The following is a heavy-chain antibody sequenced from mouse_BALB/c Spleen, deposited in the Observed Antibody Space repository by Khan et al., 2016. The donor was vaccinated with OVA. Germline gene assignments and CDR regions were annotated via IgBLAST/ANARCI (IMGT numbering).Heavy chain of an antibody. Sequence: EVELVESGGGLVKPGGSLKLSCAASGFTFSSYGMSWVRQTPENRLEWVATISSGGTYTYYPDSVKGRFTISRDIAKNTLYLQMSSLTSEDPAMFYCARPRVTAEVATSYWFFDVWGEGTPVTVST. J-gene: IGHJ1*01. D-gene: IGHD1-1*01. CDR2: ISSGGTYT. CDR3: ARPRVTAEVATSYWFFDV. V-gene: IGHV5-9-3*01. CDR1: GFTFSSYG.